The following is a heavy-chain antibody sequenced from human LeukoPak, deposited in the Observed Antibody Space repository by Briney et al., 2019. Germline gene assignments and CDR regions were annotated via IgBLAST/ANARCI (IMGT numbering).Heavy chain of an antibody. V-gene: IGHV1-24*01. CDR2: IRPETGEP. Sequence: GASVKVSFKISGFGLSVLSIHWMRQAPGKGLEWVGGIRPETGEPIYAQRFQGRVTVTEDTVTDTGYMELRSLTSDDTAVYFCTTDSGRSYFYFNFWGQGTLVTVSS. CDR3: TTDSGRSYFYFNF. J-gene: IGHJ4*02. D-gene: IGHD3-10*01. CDR1: GFGLSVLS.